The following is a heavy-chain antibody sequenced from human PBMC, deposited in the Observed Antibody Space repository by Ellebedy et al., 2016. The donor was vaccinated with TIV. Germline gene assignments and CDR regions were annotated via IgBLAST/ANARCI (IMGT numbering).Heavy chain of an antibody. CDR3: ARGVGGPNDY. CDR2: INHSGST. J-gene: IGHJ4*02. Sequence: SETLSLXXAVYGGSFSGYYWSWIRQPPGKGLEWIGEINHSGSTNYNPSLKSRVTISVDTSKNQFSLKLSSVTAADTAVYYCARGVGGPNDYWGQGTLVTVSS. CDR1: GGSFSGYY. D-gene: IGHD3-3*01. V-gene: IGHV4-34*01.